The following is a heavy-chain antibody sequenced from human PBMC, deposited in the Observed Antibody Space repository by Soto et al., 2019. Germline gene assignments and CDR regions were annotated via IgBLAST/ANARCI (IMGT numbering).Heavy chain of an antibody. CDR1: GFSLSTSGVG. CDR3: AHWGYKLLNGGWFDP. V-gene: IGHV2-5*01. Sequence: SGPTLVNPTQTLTLTCTFSGFSLSTSGVGVGWIRQPPGKALEWLALIYWNDDKRYSPSLKSRLTITKDTSKNQVVLTMTNMDPVDTPTYHCAHWGYKLLNGGWFDPWGQGTLVTVSS. CDR2: IYWNDDK. D-gene: IGHD2-2*01. J-gene: IGHJ5*02.